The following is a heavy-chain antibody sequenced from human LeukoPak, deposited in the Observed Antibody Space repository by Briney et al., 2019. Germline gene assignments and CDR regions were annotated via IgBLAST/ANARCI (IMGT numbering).Heavy chain of an antibody. D-gene: IGHD2-8*01. V-gene: IGHV4-59*08. CDR3: VLAPNSNWFDF. CDR1: GDSISSFY. J-gene: IGHJ5*01. CDR2: IHYSGNS. Sequence: PSETLSLTCSVSGDSISSFYWNWIRQSPGKGLEWIGNIHYSGNSNYNPSLKCRVTMSIDTSRKQFFLKLTSVTAADTAVYYCVLAPNSNWFDFWGQGAQVTVSS.